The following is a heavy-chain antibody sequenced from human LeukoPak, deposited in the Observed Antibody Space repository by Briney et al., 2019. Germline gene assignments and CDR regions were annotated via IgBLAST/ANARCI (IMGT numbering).Heavy chain of an antibody. CDR2: IYSGGST. D-gene: IGHD5-12*01. V-gene: IGHV3-53*01. Sequence: GGSLRLSCAASGFTVSSNYMTWVRQAPGKGLEWVSVIYSGGSTYYADSVKGRFTISRDNSKNTLYLQMNSLRAEDAAVYYCARDGVATIFGYWGQGTLVTVSS. CDR1: GFTVSSNY. J-gene: IGHJ4*02. CDR3: ARDGVATIFGY.